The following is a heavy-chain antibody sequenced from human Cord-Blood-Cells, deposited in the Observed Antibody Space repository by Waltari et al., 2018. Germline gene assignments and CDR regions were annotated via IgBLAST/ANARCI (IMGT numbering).Heavy chain of an antibody. J-gene: IGHJ4*02. CDR3: ARDGPRITMVRGVIDY. D-gene: IGHD3-10*01. V-gene: IGHV1-2*02. CDR1: GYTFTGYY. CDR2: INPNSGGT. Sequence: QVQLVQSRAEVKKPGASVKVSFKASGYTFTGYYMHGVRSAPGQGLEWMGWINPNSGGTNYAQKFQGRVTMTRDTSISTAYMELSRLRSDDTAVYYCARDGPRITMVRGVIDYWGQGTLVTVSS.